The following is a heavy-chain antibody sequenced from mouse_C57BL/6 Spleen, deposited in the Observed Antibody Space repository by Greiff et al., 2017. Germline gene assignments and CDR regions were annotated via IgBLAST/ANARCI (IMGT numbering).Heavy chain of an antibody. D-gene: IGHD1-1*01. CDR2: IDPSDSET. V-gene: IGHV1-52*01. CDR1: GYTFTSYW. Sequence: QVQLQQPGAELVRPGSSVKLSCKASGYTFTSYWMHWVKQRPIQGLEWIGNIDPSDSETHYNQQFKDKATLTVDKSYSTPYMQLSSLTSEYSAVYYFARSIPYYYGSSSYAMDYWGQGTSVTVSS. J-gene: IGHJ4*01. CDR3: ARSIPYYYGSSSYAMDY.